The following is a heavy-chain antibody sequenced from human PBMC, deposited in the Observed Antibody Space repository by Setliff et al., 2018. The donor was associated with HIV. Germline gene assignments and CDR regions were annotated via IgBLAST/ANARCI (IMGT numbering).Heavy chain of an antibody. J-gene: IGHJ4*02. CDR1: GGSITPHY. Sequence: SETLSLTCTVSGGSITPHYWSWIRQPPGKGLEWIGYVYYDGSTKHNPSLESRVTISVDTSKNQFSLKVSSVTAADTAVYYCARDRSSGGYTYGLIDYWGQGRLVTVSS. D-gene: IGHD5-18*01. CDR2: VYYDGST. CDR3: ARDRSSGGYTYGLIDY. V-gene: IGHV4-59*11.